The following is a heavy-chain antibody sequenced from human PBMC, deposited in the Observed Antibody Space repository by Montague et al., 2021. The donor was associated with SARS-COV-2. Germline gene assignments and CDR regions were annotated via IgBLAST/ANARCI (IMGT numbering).Heavy chain of an antibody. Sequence: TLSLTCSVSGGSISSGGHYLSWIRQPAGKGLQWIGRMFPSWLTNYNPSLNSRVTISVDTSKNQFSLDVRSVTATDTATYFCARAKVTTSVFDHWGHGILVSVSS. CDR1: GGSISSGGHY. CDR2: MFPSWLT. V-gene: IGHV4-61*02. D-gene: IGHD4-17*01. CDR3: ARAKVTTSVFDH. J-gene: IGHJ4*01.